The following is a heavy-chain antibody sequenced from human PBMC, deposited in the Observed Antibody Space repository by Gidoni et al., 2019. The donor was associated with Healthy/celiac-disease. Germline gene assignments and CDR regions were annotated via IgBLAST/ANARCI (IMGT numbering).Heavy chain of an antibody. J-gene: IGHJ4*02. CDR2: IYYSGST. CDR3: ARRESFREPFDY. D-gene: IGHD1-26*01. Sequence: VQLQASGPGLVKPSETLSLTCTVPGGSISSYYWSWIRQPPGKGLEWIGYIYYSGSTNYNPSLKSRVTISVDTSKNQFSLKLSSVTAADTAVYYCARRESFREPFDYWGQGTLVTVSS. V-gene: IGHV4-59*08. CDR1: GGSISSYY.